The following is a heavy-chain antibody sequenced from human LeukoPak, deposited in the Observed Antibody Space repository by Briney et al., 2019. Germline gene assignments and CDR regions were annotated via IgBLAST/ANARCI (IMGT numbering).Heavy chain of an antibody. CDR1: GFTFSSYG. CDR2: ISGSGGST. V-gene: IGHV3-23*01. J-gene: IGHJ4*02. CDR3: ARRGEDCSGGNCYYVH. Sequence: GGSLRLSCAASGFTFSSYGMSWVRQAPGKGLEWVSAISGSGGSTYYADSVKGRFTISRDNSKNTLYLQMNSLRAEDTAVYYCARRGEDCSGGNCYYVHWGQGTLVTVSS. D-gene: IGHD2-15*01.